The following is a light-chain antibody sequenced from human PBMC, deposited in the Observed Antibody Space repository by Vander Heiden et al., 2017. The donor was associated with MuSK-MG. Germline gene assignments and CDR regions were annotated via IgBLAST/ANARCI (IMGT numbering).Light chain of an antibody. V-gene: IGKV1-33*01. CDR3: QQYDSRLIFT. J-gene: IGKJ3*01. CDR2: DAS. CDR1: QGISTH. Sequence: DIQMTQSPSSLSASVGERVTITCQASQGISTHLNWYQHKPGKAPKLLIYDASNVETGVPSRFSGSGSGTDFTFTISSLQPEDIATYYCQQYDSRLIFTFGHGTKLDI.